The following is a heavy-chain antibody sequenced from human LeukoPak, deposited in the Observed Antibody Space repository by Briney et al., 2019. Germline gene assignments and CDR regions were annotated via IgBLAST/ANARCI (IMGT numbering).Heavy chain of an antibody. J-gene: IGHJ6*03. V-gene: IGHV4-59*01. CDR2: IYYSGST. CDR3: ARSFWSYYYMDV. Sequence: SETLSLTCTVSGGSISSYYWSWIRQPPGKGLEWIGYIYYSGSTNYNPSLKSRVTISVDTSKNQFSLKLSSVTAADTAAYYCARSFWSYYYMDVWGKGTTVTVSS. D-gene: IGHD2-8*02. CDR1: GGSISSYY.